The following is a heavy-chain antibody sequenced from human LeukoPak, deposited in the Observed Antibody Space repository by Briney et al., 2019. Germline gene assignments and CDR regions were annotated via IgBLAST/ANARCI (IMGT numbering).Heavy chain of an antibody. V-gene: IGHV4-39*01. Sequence: SETLSLTCTVSGGSISSGSYHWGWIRQPPGKGLEWIGNVYYTGSTYNNPSLKSRVTITSKNQFSLKLISVTAADTAVYYCARGSYISSTWYYFDYWGQGTLVTVSS. D-gene: IGHD6-13*01. J-gene: IGHJ4*02. CDR2: VYYTGST. CDR3: ARGSYISSTWYYFDY. CDR1: GGSISSGSYH.